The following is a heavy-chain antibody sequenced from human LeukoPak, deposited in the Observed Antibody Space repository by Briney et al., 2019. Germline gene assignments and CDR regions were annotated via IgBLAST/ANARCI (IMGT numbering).Heavy chain of an antibody. CDR3: ARGKRGYSSSWYDY. Sequence: LRLSCAASGFTFSDYYMSWVRQPPGKGREWVGEINHSGSTNYNPSLKSRVTLSLDTSKNQFSLKLSPVTAADTAVYYCARGKRGYSSSWYDYWGQGTLVTVSS. V-gene: IGHV4-34*01. D-gene: IGHD6-13*01. J-gene: IGHJ4*02. CDR1: GFTFSDYY. CDR2: INHSGST.